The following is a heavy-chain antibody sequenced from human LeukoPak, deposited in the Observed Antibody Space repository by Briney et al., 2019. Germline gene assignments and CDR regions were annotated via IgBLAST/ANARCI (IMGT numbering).Heavy chain of an antibody. Sequence: SETLSLTCTVSGGSISSSSYYWGWIRQPPGKGLEWIGSIYYSGSTYYNPSLKSRVTISVDTSKNQLSLKLSSVTAADTAVYYCAKLLYYYDSSQPYWGQGTLVTVSS. CDR2: IYYSGST. J-gene: IGHJ4*02. CDR3: AKLLYYYDSSQPY. V-gene: IGHV4-39*07. D-gene: IGHD3-22*01. CDR1: GGSISSSSYY.